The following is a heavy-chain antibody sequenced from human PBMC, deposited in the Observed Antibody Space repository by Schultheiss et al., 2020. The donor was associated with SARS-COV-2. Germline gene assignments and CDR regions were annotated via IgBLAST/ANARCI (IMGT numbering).Heavy chain of an antibody. CDR2: ISYDGSNK. J-gene: IGHJ4*02. Sequence: GESLKISCAASGFTFSSYGMHWVRQAPGKGLEWVAVISYDGSNKYYADSVKGRFTISRDNSKNTLYLQMNSLRAEDTAVYYCAKDIVRVVPAFYFDYWGQGTLVTVSS. CDR1: GFTFSSYG. CDR3: AKDIVRVVPAFYFDY. D-gene: IGHD2-2*01. V-gene: IGHV3-30*18.